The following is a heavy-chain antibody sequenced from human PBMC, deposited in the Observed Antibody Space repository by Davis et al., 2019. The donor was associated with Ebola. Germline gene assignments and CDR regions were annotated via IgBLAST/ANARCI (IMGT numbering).Heavy chain of an antibody. J-gene: IGHJ4*02. CDR2: IYPGDSDT. CDR1: GYTFTSFW. V-gene: IGHV5-51*01. Sequence: GESLKISCKGSGYTFTSFWIAWVRQMPGKGLEWMGIIYPGDSDTRYSPSFQGQVTISADKSISTAYLQWSSLKASDTAMYYCARIFGYYDSSGPLDYWGQGTLVTVSS. CDR3: ARIFGYYDSSGPLDY. D-gene: IGHD3-22*01.